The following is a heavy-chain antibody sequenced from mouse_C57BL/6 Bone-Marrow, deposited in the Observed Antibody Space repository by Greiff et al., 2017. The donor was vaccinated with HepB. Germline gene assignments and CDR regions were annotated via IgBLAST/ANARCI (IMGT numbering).Heavy chain of an antibody. D-gene: IGHD1-1*01. CDR3: AIDFITTVVAHWYFDV. CDR2: IYPRSGNT. CDR1: GYTFTSYG. Sequence: QVQLQQSGAELARPGASVKLSCKASGYTFTSYGISWVKQSTGQGLEWIGEIYPRSGNTYYNEKFKGKATLTADKSSSTAYMELRSLTSEDSAVYFCAIDFITTVVAHWYFDVWGTGTTVTVSS. J-gene: IGHJ1*03. V-gene: IGHV1-81*01.